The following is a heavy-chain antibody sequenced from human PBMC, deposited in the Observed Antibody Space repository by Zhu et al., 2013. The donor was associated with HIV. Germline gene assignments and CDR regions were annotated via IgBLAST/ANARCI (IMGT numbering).Heavy chain of an antibody. D-gene: IGHD3-3*01. J-gene: IGHJ6*04. CDR2: MNPNSGNT. CDR3: ARERANILRVPKGAYYGMDV. Sequence: QVQLVQSGAEVKKPGASVKVSCKASGYTFTSYDINWVRQATGQGLEWMGWMNPNSGNTGYAQKFQGRVTMTRNTSISTAYMELSSLRSEDTAVYYCARERANILRVPKGAYYGMDVWAEGPTVTVSS. V-gene: IGHV1-8*01. CDR1: GYTFTSYD.